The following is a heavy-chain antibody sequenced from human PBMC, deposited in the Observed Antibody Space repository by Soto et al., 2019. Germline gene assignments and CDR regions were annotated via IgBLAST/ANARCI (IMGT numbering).Heavy chain of an antibody. CDR2: INAGNGNT. V-gene: IGHV1-3*01. CDR3: ASSYSNYALIDYYYYGMDV. Sequence: QVQLVQSGAEVKKPGASVKVSCKASGYTFTSYAMHWVRQAPGQRLEWMGWINAGNGNTKYSQKFQGRVTITRDRXASTAYMERSSLRSEDTAVYYCASSYSNYALIDYYYYGMDVWGQGTTVTVSS. D-gene: IGHD4-4*01. J-gene: IGHJ6*02. CDR1: GYTFTSYA.